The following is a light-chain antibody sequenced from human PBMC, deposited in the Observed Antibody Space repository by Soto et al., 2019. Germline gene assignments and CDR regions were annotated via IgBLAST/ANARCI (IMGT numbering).Light chain of an antibody. V-gene: IGLV2-14*01. Sequence: QSVLTQPPSVSGSPGQSITISCTGTSSDVGGYNYVSWYQQHPGKAPKLMIYEVSNRPSGVYNRFSGSKSGNTASLTISGLQAEDAADYSCSSYTSIRTMGVFGGGTKVTVL. J-gene: IGLJ2*01. CDR3: SSYTSIRTMGV. CDR1: SSDVGGYNY. CDR2: EVS.